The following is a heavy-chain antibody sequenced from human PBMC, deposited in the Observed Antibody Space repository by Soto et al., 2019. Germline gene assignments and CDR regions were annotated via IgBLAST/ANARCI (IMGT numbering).Heavy chain of an antibody. J-gene: IGHJ5*02. V-gene: IGHV1-18*01. CDR3: ARDRNTAMVQYNWFDP. CDR1: GYTFTSYG. D-gene: IGHD5-18*01. CDR2: ISAYNGNT. Sequence: QVQLVQSGAEVKKPGASVKVSCKASGYTFTSYGISWVRQAPGQGLEWMGWISAYNGNTNYAQKLQGRVTMTTDTSTSTADMELRSLRSDDTAVYYWARDRNTAMVQYNWFDPWGQGTLVTVSS.